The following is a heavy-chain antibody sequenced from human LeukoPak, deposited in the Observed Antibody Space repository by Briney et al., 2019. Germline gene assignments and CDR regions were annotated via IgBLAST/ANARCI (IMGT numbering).Heavy chain of an antibody. D-gene: IGHD3-22*01. CDR1: GFTFSSYE. CDR2: INSDGITT. J-gene: IGHJ4*02. CDR3: VRSNYYDGDGYYFDY. Sequence: PGGSLRLSCAASGFTFSSYEMNWVRQAPGKGLVWVSRINSDGITTRYADSVKGRFTISRDNAKNTLYLQMNSLRAEDTAVYYCVRSNYYDGDGYYFDYWGQGTLVTVSS. V-gene: IGHV3-74*01.